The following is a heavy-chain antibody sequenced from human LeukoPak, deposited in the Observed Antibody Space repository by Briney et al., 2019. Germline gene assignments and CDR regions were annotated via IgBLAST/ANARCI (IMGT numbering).Heavy chain of an antibody. J-gene: IGHJ4*02. D-gene: IGHD5-12*01. V-gene: IGHV5-51*01. CDR1: GYSFTSYW. Sequence: AGESLKISCKGSGYSFTSYWIGWVRQMPGKGLEWMGIIYPGDSDTRYSPSFQGQVTISADKSISTAYLQWSSLKASDTAMYYCARHLLYGGYVSWVDYWGQGTLVTVSS. CDR3: ARHLLYGGYVSWVDY. CDR2: IYPGDSDT.